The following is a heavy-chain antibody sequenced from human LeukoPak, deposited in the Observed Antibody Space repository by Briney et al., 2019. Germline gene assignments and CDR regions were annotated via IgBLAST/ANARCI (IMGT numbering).Heavy chain of an antibody. J-gene: IGHJ4*02. D-gene: IGHD6-19*01. CDR1: GGSISSSSYY. Sequence: SETLSLTCTVSGGSISSSSYYWGWIRQPPGKGLEWIGSIYYSGSTYYNPSLKSRVAISVDTSKNQFSLKLSSVTAADTAVYYCARLSLSSGWPFDYWGQGTLVTVSS. V-gene: IGHV4-39*01. CDR2: IYYSGST. CDR3: ARLSLSSGWPFDY.